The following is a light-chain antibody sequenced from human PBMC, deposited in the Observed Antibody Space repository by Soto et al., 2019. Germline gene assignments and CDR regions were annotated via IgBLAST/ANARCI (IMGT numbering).Light chain of an antibody. V-gene: IGKV3-15*01. CDR1: QSVSSN. CDR2: GAS. J-gene: IGKJ1*01. CDR3: QQYNNWPWT. Sequence: EIVMPQSPATLSVSPGARATLSCRASQSVSSNLAWYQQKPGQAPRLLIYGASTRATGIPARFSGSGSGTEFTLTISSLQSEDFAVYYCQQYNNWPWTFGQGTKVDIK.